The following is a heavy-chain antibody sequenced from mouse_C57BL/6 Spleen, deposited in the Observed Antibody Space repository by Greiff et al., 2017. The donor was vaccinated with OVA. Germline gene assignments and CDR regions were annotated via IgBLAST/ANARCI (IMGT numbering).Heavy chain of an antibody. CDR3: AREGPNDYDALYYFDY. Sequence: EVKLVESGPGLVKPSQSLSLTCSVTGYSITSGYYWNWIRQFPGNKLEWMGYISYDGSNNYNPSLKNRISITRDTAKNQFFLKLNSGTTEDTATYYCAREGPNDYDALYYFDYWGQGTTLTVSS. CDR2: ISYDGSN. V-gene: IGHV3-6*01. J-gene: IGHJ2*01. CDR1: GYSITSGYY. D-gene: IGHD2-4*01.